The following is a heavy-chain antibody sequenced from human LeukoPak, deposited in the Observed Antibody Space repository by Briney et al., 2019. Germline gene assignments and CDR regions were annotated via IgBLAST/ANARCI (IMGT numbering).Heavy chain of an antibody. CDR2: IYCSGST. Sequence: PSETLSLTCTVSGGSISSYYWSWIRQPPGKGLEWIGYIYCSGSTNYNPSLKSRVTISVDTSRNQFSLKLSSVPAADTAVYYCARGRRATRCSYFDDWGQGTLVTVSS. D-gene: IGHD4/OR15-4a*01. CDR1: GGSISSYY. V-gene: IGHV4-59*08. J-gene: IGHJ4*02. CDR3: ARGRRATRCSYFDD.